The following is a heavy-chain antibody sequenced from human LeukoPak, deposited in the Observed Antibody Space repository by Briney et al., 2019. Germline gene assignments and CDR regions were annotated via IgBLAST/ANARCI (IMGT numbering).Heavy chain of an antibody. CDR2: INPNSGGT. V-gene: IGHV1-2*02. J-gene: IGHJ4*02. D-gene: IGHD6-13*01. CDR3: ARASSVDPIAAAGTGSYYFDY. Sequence: ASVKVSCKASGYTFTGHYMHWVRQAPGQGLEWMGWINPNSGGTNYAQKFQGRVTMTRDTSISTAYMELSRLRSDDTAVYYCARASSVDPIAAAGTGSYYFDYWGQGTLVTVSS. CDR1: GYTFTGHY.